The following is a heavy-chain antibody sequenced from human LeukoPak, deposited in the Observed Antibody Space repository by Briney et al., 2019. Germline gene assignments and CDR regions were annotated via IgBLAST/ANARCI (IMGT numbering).Heavy chain of an antibody. J-gene: IGHJ3*02. CDR1: GYTLTESS. CDR3: ARWITDNAAFDI. CDR2: IYPGDSDT. Sequence: KVSCKISGYTLTESSVHWVRQMPGKGLEWMGIIYPGDSDTRYSPSFQGQVTISADKSISTAYLQWSSLKASDTAMYYCARWITDNAAFDIWGQGTMVTVSS. D-gene: IGHD3-10*01. V-gene: IGHV5-51*01.